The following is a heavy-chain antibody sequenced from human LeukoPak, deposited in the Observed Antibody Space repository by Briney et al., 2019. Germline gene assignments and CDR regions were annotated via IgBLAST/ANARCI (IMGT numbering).Heavy chain of an antibody. V-gene: IGHV1-2*02. Sequence: ASVKLFCKASGYTFTGYYMQWVRQAPGQGLECMGWINPNSGGTNYAQKLQGRVTMTKDTSTSTAYMELRSLRSDDTAVYYCARDERAVADTLGKYYWGQGTLVTVSS. D-gene: IGHD6-19*01. CDR1: GYTFTGYY. J-gene: IGHJ4*02. CDR2: INPNSGGT. CDR3: ARDERAVADTLGKYY.